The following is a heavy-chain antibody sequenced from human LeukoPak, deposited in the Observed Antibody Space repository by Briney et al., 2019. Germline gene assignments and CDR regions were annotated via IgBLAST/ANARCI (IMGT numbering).Heavy chain of an antibody. Sequence: SETLSLTCTVSGGSISSYYWSWIRQPPGKGLEWIGYIYYSGSTNYNPSLKSRVTISVDTSKNQFSLKLSSVTAADTAVYYCASVHVAGTKKYFDYWGQGTLVTVSS. J-gene: IGHJ4*02. V-gene: IGHV4-59*01. CDR3: ASVHVAGTKKYFDY. CDR1: GGSISSYY. CDR2: IYYSGST. D-gene: IGHD6-19*01.